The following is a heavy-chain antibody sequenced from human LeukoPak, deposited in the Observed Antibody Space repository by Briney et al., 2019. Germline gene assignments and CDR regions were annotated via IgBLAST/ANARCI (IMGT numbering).Heavy chain of an antibody. CDR1: GFTFSRYW. V-gene: IGHV3-7*05. CDR3: ARQLSGWYDADPY. J-gene: IGHJ4*02. CDR2: IKEDGSRN. D-gene: IGHD6-19*01. Sequence: GGSLRLSCAASGFTFSRYWMSWVRQAPGKGLEWVANIKEDGSRNHYVDSVKGRFTISRDNAKNSLYLQMDSLRAEDTAVYYCARQLSGWYDADPYWGQGTLVTVSS.